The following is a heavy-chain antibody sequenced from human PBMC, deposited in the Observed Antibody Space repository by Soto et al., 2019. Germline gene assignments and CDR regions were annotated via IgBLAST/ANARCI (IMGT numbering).Heavy chain of an antibody. CDR1: GFTFSRYA. D-gene: IGHD2-15*01. J-gene: IGHJ3*02. CDR3: AKDIVVVVAAGDAFDI. V-gene: IGHV3-23*01. Sequence: GSLRLSCASSGFTFSRYAMSWVLEAPGKGLEWVSSISGSSGSTYNADFVRGRFTISRDKSKNTLYLQMNSLRAEDTAVYYCAKDIVVVVAAGDAFDIWGQGTMVTVSS. CDR2: ISGSSGST.